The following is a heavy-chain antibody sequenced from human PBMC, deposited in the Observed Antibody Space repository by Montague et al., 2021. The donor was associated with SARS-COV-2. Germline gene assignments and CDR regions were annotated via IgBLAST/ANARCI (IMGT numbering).Heavy chain of an antibody. J-gene: IGHJ4*02. V-gene: IGHV2-5*08. D-gene: IGHD3-9*01. CDR2: IYWDDDK. CDR3: AHSRLYYDILTGYYSLGYYFDY. CDR1: GFSLSTSGMC. Sequence: PALVKPTQTLTLTCTFSGFSLSTSGMCVSWIRQPPGKALEWLALIYWDDDKRYSPSLKSRLTITKDTSKNQVVLTMTNMDPVDTATYYCAHSRLYYDILTGYYSLGYYFDYWGQGTLVTVSS.